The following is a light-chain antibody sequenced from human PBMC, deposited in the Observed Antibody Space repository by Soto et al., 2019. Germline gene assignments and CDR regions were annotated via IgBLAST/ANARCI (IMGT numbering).Light chain of an antibody. Sequence: DIVLTQSPLSLAVTPGEPASISCRSSQSLLHSNGYHYLDWYLQKPGQSPQLLIYLGSNRASGVPDRFSGSGSGRDFTLNIRIVEAEAVGFYYSMEALQTPRWTFGQGTKVEIK. V-gene: IGKV2-28*01. CDR1: QSLLHSNGYHY. J-gene: IGKJ1*01. CDR3: MEALQTPRWT. CDR2: LGS.